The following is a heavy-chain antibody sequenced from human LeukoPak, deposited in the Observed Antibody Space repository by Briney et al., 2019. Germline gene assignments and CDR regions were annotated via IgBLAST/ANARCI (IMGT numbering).Heavy chain of an antibody. CDR3: ARGVAAAGTHFDY. J-gene: IGHJ4*02. V-gene: IGHV4-59*01. Sequence: SETLSLTCTVSGGSISSYYCSWIRQPPGKGLELIGYIYYDGSTNYNPSLKSRVTMSVDTSKNQFSLWLSSVTAADTAVYYCARGVAAAGTHFDYWGQGTLVTVSS. CDR2: IYYDGST. D-gene: IGHD6-13*01. CDR1: GGSISSYY.